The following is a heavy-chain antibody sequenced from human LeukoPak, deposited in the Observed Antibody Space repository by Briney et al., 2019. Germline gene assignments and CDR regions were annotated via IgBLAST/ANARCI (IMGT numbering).Heavy chain of an antibody. D-gene: IGHD3-10*01. CDR1: GFTFDDYA. J-gene: IGHJ4*02. CDR2: ISWNSGSI. CDR3: SKGGGLWVGELSRFDY. Sequence: QPGGSLRLSCAASGFTFDDYAMPWVRQAPGRGLEWVSGISWNSGSIGYADSVKGRFTISRDNAKNSLYLQMNSLRAEDTALYYCSKGGGLWVGELSRFDYWGQGTLVTVSS. V-gene: IGHV3-9*01.